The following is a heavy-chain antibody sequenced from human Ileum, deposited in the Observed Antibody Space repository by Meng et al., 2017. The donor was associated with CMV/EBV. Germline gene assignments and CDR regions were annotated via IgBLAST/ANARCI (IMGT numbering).Heavy chain of an antibody. CDR1: GYSFTSNF. D-gene: IGHD5-18*01. Sequence: ASVKVSCKASGYSFTSNFIHWVRQAPGQGLEWMGIINPDLGTTTYAQKFQGRVIMTKDTSASTVYMELSSLRSEDTAVYYCAREIHEQKKLKETTGNGFDPWGQGTMVTVSS. CDR3: AREIHEQKKLKETTGNGFDP. V-gene: IGHV1-46*01. CDR2: INPDLGTT. J-gene: IGHJ5*02.